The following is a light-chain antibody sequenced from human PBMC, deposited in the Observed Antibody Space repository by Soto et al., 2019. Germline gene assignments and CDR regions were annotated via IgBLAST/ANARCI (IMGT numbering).Light chain of an antibody. Sequence: EIEMTQSPVTLSVSPGERATLSCRASQSVTDKLAWYQQKPGQSPRLLIFAASTRATGIPATFSGSGSGTEFTLTINSLQSEDFAVYYCQKYKSWPITFGQGTRLEIK. J-gene: IGKJ5*01. V-gene: IGKV3-15*01. CDR3: QKYKSWPIT. CDR1: QSVTDK. CDR2: AAS.